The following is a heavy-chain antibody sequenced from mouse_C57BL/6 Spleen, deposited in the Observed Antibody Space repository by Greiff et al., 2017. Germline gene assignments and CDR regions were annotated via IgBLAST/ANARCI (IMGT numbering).Heavy chain of an antibody. Sequence: VQLQQPGTELVKPGASVKLSCKASGYTFTSYWMHWVKQRPGQGLEWIGNINPSNGGTNYNEKFKSKATLTVDKSSSTAYMQLSSLTSEDSAVYYCARSSANWAGYFDVWGTGTTVTVSS. CDR2: INPSNGGT. V-gene: IGHV1-53*01. J-gene: IGHJ1*03. CDR1: GYTFTSYW. D-gene: IGHD4-1*01. CDR3: ARSSANWAGYFDV.